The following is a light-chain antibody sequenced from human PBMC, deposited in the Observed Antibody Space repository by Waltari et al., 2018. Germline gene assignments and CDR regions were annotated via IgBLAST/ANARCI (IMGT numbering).Light chain of an antibody. Sequence: QLVLTQTPSASASLGASVKLTCTLDSGHSTNIIAWHQQQPQKGPRYLMRVNSDGSHIKGDDIPDRFSGSSSSSGAERYLTISSVQSEDEADYYCQTGGHGTWVFGGGTKLTV. CDR3: QTGGHGTWV. V-gene: IGLV4-69*01. CDR2: VNSDGSH. CDR1: SGHSTNI. J-gene: IGLJ3*02.